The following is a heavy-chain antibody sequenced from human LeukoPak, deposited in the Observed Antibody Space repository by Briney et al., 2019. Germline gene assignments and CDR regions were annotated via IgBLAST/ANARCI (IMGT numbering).Heavy chain of an antibody. J-gene: IGHJ4*02. Sequence: SETLSLTYAVSGGSFSGYYWSWIRQSPGKGLEWIGDINHSGSTNYNPSLKSRVTISVDTSKNQFSLKVSTVTAADTAVYYCARGGGRDFDYWGQGTLVTVSS. D-gene: IGHD1-14*01. CDR3: ARGGGRDFDY. CDR2: INHSGST. V-gene: IGHV4-34*01. CDR1: GGSFSGYY.